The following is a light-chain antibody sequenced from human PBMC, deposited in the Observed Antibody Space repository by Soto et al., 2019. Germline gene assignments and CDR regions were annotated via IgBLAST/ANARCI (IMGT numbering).Light chain of an antibody. CDR1: SSDVGSYNL. J-gene: IGLJ2*01. CDR3: CSYAGSSTSVV. CDR2: EGS. Sequence: QSVLTQPASASGSPGQSITISCTGTSSDVGSYNLVSWYQQHPGKAPKLMIYEGSKRPSGVSNRFSGSKSGNTASLTISGLQAEDEADYYCCSYAGSSTSVVFGGGTKVTVL. V-gene: IGLV2-23*01.